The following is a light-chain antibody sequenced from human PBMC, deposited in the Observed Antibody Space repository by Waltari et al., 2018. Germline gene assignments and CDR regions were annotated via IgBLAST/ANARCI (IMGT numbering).Light chain of an antibody. V-gene: IGKV3-11*01. J-gene: IGKJ4*01. CDR2: DAS. CDR1: QSVNKF. CDR3: QQRSNLLT. Sequence: EVVLNQTPATLSLSPVARDTLYCRASQSVNKFVCWYQQKSAQTPRLLIYDASNRAPGIPARFSGSWSGTEFTLTITSLEPEDFAIYYCQQRSNLLTFGGGTKVEIK.